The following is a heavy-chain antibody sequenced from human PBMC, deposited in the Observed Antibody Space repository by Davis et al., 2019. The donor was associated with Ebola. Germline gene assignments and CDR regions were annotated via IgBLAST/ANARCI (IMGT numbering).Heavy chain of an antibody. D-gene: IGHD4-17*01. CDR3: TTDTGTVTENDY. Sequence: GGSLRLSCAASGFTFNYYAMSWVRQAPGKGLEWVGRIRSKANSYATAYAASVKGRFTISRDDSKNTAYLQMNSLKTEDTAVYYCTTDTGTVTENDYWGQGTLVTVSS. CDR2: IRSKANSYAT. CDR1: GFTFNYYA. J-gene: IGHJ4*02. V-gene: IGHV3-73*01.